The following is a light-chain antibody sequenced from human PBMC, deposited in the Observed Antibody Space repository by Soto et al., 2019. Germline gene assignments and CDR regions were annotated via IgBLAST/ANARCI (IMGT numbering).Light chain of an antibody. J-gene: IGKJ2*01. CDR2: KAS. V-gene: IGKV1-5*03. CDR3: QQYNSYPMYT. CDR1: QSISSW. Sequence: DIPMTQSPSTLSASVGDRVTITCRASQSISSWLAWYQQKPGKAPKLLIYKASSLESGVPSRFSGSGSGTEFTLTISSLQPDDFVTYYCQQYNSYPMYTFGQGTKLEIK.